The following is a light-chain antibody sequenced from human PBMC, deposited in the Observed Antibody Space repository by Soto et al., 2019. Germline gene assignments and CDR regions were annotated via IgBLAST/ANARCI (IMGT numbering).Light chain of an antibody. Sequence: QSVLTQPPSVSGAPGQRVTISCTGSSSNIGAGYEVHWFQQLPGTAPKLLIYGNTSRPSGVPDRFSGSKSDTSASLAITGLQPEDEADYYCQSYDSSLSVLYVFGTGTKLTVL. CDR1: SSNIGAGYE. J-gene: IGLJ1*01. CDR2: GNT. CDR3: QSYDSSLSVLYV. V-gene: IGLV1-40*01.